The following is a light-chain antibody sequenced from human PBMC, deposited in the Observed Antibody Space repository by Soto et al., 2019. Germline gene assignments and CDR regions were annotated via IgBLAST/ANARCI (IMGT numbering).Light chain of an antibody. CDR1: QSVSSSY. V-gene: IGKV3-20*01. CDR3: QQYGSSPLWT. CDR2: GAS. Sequence: EIVLTQSPGTLSLSPGERATLSCRASQSVSSSYLAWYQQKPGQAPRLLIYGASNRATGIPDRFSGSGSGTDFTRTISRLEPDDFAVYYCQQYGSSPLWTFGQGTKVEIK. J-gene: IGKJ1*01.